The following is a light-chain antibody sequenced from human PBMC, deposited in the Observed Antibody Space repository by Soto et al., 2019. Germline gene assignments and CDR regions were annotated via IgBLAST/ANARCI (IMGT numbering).Light chain of an antibody. V-gene: IGLV2-14*03. CDR3: TSYTSSNTLL. J-gene: IGLJ2*01. CDR2: DVS. Sequence: QSALTQPASVSGSPGQSITISCTGTSSDVGGYKYVSWYQQHPGKAPRLMIYDVSSRPSGVSNRFSGSKSGNTASLTISGLQAEDEADYFCTSYTSSNTLLFGGGPKLTVL. CDR1: SSDVGGYKY.